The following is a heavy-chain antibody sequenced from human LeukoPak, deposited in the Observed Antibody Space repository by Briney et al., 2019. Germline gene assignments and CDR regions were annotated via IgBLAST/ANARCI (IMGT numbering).Heavy chain of an antibody. D-gene: IGHD6-19*01. V-gene: IGHV3-11*03. CDR1: GFTFSDYY. CDR3: AKLFSSSGWEDSHFDY. CDR2: ISPSSSST. J-gene: IGHJ4*02. Sequence: GWSLRLSCAASGFTFSDYYMSWFRQAPGKGLEWVSNISPSSSSTTYAASVKGRFTISRDNSKNTLYLQMNSLRAEDTAVYYCAKLFSSSGWEDSHFDYWGQGTLVTVSS.